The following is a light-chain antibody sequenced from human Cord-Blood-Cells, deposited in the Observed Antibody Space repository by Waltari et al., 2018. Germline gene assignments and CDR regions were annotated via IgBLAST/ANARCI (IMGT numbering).Light chain of an antibody. CDR1: SSDLGGYNY. V-gene: IGLV2-14*01. Sequence: QSALTQPASVSGSPGQSITISCTGTSSDLGGYNYVSWYHQHPGKAPKLMIYDVSNRPSGVSNRFSGSKSGNTASLTISGLQAEDEADYYCSSYTSSSTYWVFGGGTKLTVL. CDR3: SSYTSSSTYWV. J-gene: IGLJ3*02. CDR2: DVS.